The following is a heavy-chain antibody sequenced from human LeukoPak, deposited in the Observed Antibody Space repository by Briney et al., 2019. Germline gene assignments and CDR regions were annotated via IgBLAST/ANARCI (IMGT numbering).Heavy chain of an antibody. J-gene: IGHJ4*02. CDR2: ISPSGDIK. CDR1: GFTFSRHG. D-gene: IGHD5-24*01. V-gene: IGHV3-23*01. CDR3: AKDDAWLQYND. Sequence: GGSLRLSCVASGFTFSRHGMNWVRQAPGKGLEWVSGISPSGDIKYYVDSVKGRFTVARDNSKNTLYLQINSLRDEDTAVYYCAKDDAWLQYNDWGQGTLVTVSS.